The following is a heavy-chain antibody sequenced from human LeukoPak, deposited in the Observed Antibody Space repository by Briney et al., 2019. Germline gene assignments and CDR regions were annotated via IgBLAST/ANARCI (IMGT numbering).Heavy chain of an antibody. Sequence: GGSLRLSCAASGFTFSSYGMHWVRQAPGKGLEWVAVIWYDGSNKYYADSVKGRFTISRDNSKNTLYLQMNSLRAEDTAVYYCARNSAVNGPLDYWGQGTLVTVSS. J-gene: IGHJ4*02. CDR3: ARNSAVNGPLDY. CDR1: GFTFSSYG. CDR2: IWYDGSNK. D-gene: IGHD4-23*01. V-gene: IGHV3-33*01.